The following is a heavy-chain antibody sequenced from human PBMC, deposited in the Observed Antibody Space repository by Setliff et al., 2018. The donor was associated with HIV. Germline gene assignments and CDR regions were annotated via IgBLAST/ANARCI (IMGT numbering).Heavy chain of an antibody. V-gene: IGHV1-69*13. CDR3: ARSEVRGVMTHYFDY. D-gene: IGHD3-10*01. CDR2: IVPIDGRP. Sequence: ASVKVSCKAFGGTFSSYGIVWFRQAPGQGLEWMGGIVPIDGRPSYAQKFQDRVTITADESTSTAYMELRSLRSEDTALYYCARSEVRGVMTHYFDYWGRGTLVTVSS. CDR1: GGTFSSYG. J-gene: IGHJ4*02.